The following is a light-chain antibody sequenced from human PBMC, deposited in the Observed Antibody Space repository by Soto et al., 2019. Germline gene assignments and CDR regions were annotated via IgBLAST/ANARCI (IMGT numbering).Light chain of an antibody. V-gene: IGKV3-20*01. Sequence: EIVLTQSPGTLSLSPGERATLSCRASQSVSSSYLAWYQQKPGQAPRLLIYGASSRATGIPDRFSGSGSETDFTLTISRLEPEDFAVYYCQQYGSSPPLTFGQGTRLEI. J-gene: IGKJ5*01. CDR3: QQYGSSPPLT. CDR2: GAS. CDR1: QSVSSSY.